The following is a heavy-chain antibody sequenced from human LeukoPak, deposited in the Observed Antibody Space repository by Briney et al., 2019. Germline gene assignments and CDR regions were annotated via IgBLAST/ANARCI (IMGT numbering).Heavy chain of an antibody. CDR3: ARDDPSMIAALHY. CDR2: ISSSSSTI. V-gene: IGHV3-48*01. J-gene: IGHJ4*02. CDR1: GFTFSSYS. D-gene: IGHD6-6*01. Sequence: GGSLRLSCAASGFTFSSYSMNWVRQAPGKGLEWVSYISSSSSTIYYADSVKGRFTISRDNAKNSLYLQMNSLRAEDTAVYYCARDDPSMIAALHYWGQGTLVTVSS.